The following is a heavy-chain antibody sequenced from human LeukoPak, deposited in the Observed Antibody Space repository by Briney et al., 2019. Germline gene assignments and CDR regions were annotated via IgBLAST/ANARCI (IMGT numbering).Heavy chain of an antibody. D-gene: IGHD1-20*01. CDR1: GFTFSNYA. CDR2: ITNSGDNM. V-gene: IGHV3-23*01. Sequence: PGGSLRLSCAASGFTFSNYAMTWVRQAPGKGLEWVSAITNSGDNMYYADYVKGRCTISRDNSKNTLSLQMNSLRAEDTAIYYCAKGHSDNWYYFDYWGQGTLVTVSS. J-gene: IGHJ4*02. CDR3: AKGHSDNWYYFDY.